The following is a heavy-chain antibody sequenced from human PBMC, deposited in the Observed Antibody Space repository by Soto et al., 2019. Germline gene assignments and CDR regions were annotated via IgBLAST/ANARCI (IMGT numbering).Heavy chain of an antibody. J-gene: IGHJ4*02. CDR1: GGSISSGGYS. D-gene: IGHD6-6*01. Sequence: QLQLQESGSGLVKPSQTLSLTCAVSGGSISSGGYSWSWIRQPPGKGLEWIGYIYHSGSTYYNPSRKSRVIMSVVRSKNQFSLKLSSVTAADTAVYYCAGGIAARPLGYWGQGTLVTVSS. CDR3: AGGIAARPLGY. CDR2: IYHSGST. V-gene: IGHV4-30-2*01.